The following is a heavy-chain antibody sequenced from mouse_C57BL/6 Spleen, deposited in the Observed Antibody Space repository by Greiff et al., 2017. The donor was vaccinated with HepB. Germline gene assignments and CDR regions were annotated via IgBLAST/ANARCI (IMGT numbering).Heavy chain of an antibody. D-gene: IGHD2-10*02. V-gene: IGHV1-82*01. CDR2: IYPGDGDT. Sequence: VKLVESGPELVKPGASVKISCKASGYAFSSSWMNWVKQRPGKGLEWIGRIYPGDGDTNYNGKFKGKATLTSDKSSSTAYMQLSSLTSEDSAVYCCARYDKDWYSDVWGTGTTVTVSS. CDR3: ARYDKDWYSDV. J-gene: IGHJ1*03. CDR1: GYAFSSSW.